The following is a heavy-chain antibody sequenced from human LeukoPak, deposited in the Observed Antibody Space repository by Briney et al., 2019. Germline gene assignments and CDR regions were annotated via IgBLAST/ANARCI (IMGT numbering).Heavy chain of an antibody. D-gene: IGHD3-22*01. CDR2: IIPIFGTA. CDR3: ARAPDYYDSSGSN. V-gene: IGHV1-69*01. Sequence: SVKVSCKASGGTFSSYAISWVRQAPGQGLEWMGGIIPIFGTANYAQKFQGRVTITADESTSTAYMELSSLRSKDTAVYYCARAPDYYDSSGSNWGQGTLVTVSS. J-gene: IGHJ4*02. CDR1: GGTFSSYA.